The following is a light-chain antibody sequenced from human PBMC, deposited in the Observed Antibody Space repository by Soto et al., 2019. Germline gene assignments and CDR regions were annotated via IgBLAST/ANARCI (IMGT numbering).Light chain of an antibody. CDR1: QSVSSNY. CDR2: GAS. V-gene: IGKV3-20*01. CDR3: HQYGSSRHT. Sequence: EIVLTQSPGTLSLSPGESATLSCIASQSVSSNYLAWYQQNPGQPPRLLIYGASGRATGIPDRFSGSGSGTDFTLTISRLDPEDFAVYYCHQYGSSRHTFGQGTKVDI. J-gene: IGKJ2*01.